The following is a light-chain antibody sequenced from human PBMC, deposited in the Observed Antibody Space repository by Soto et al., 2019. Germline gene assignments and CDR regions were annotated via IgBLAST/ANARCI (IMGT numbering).Light chain of an antibody. V-gene: IGLV2-23*02. CDR3: CIFVSSSTWV. J-gene: IGLJ3*02. CDR1: SSDVGSSNL. CDR2: EVT. Sequence: QYVLTQPASVSGSPGQSITISCTGTSSDVGSSNLVSWYQQHPGKAPQLMIYEVTKRPSGISNRCSGSKSGNTASLTISGLQADDEADYYCCIFVSSSTWVCGGGTGRTVL.